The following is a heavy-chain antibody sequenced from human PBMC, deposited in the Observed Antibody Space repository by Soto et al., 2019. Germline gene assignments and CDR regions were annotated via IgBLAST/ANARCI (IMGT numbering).Heavy chain of an antibody. CDR3: ARVTYCSSTSSFKGAVDY. Sequence: SETLSLTCTVSGGSISSYYWSWIRQPPGKGLEWIGYIYYSGSTNYNPSLKSRVTISVDTSKNQFSLKLSSVTAADTAVYYCARVTYCSSTSSFKGAVDYWGQGTLVTVSS. V-gene: IGHV4-59*01. D-gene: IGHD2-2*01. CDR1: GGSISSYY. J-gene: IGHJ4*02. CDR2: IYYSGST.